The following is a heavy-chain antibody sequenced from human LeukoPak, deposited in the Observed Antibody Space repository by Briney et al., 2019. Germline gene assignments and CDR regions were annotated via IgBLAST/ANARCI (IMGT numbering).Heavy chain of an antibody. CDR3: STGSTG. D-gene: IGHD5/OR15-5a*01. CDR2: IKSKTDGEIT. V-gene: IGHV3-15*01. CDR1: GFTFNSYG. J-gene: IGHJ4*02. Sequence: GGSLRLSCAASGFTFNSYGMHWVRQAPGKGLEWVGRIKSKTDGEITDYTAPVKGRFTISRDDSKNTVYLQMNSLKTEDTAVYYCSTGSTGWGQGTLVTVSS.